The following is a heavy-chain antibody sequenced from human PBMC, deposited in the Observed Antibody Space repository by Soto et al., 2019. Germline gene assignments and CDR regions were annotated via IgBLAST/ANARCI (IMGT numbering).Heavy chain of an antibody. CDR3: ARDRDDIFIGHKISHAFDI. J-gene: IGHJ3*02. Sequence: PGGSLRLSCAASGFSVRSSHMSWVRQVPGKGLEWVSGISWNGGATVDADSVRGRFTISRDDARNSLYLEMNSLRAEDTALYYCARDRDDIFIGHKISHAFDIWGQGTMVTVSS. D-gene: IGHD3-9*01. CDR1: GFSVRSSH. V-gene: IGHV3-20*04. CDR2: ISWNGGAT.